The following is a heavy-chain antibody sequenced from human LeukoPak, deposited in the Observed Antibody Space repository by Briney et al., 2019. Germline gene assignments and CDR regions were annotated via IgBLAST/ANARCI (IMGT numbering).Heavy chain of an antibody. D-gene: IGHD3-9*01. CDR3: ARDFRYFDWLSPPDY. V-gene: IGHV3-20*04. CDR2: INWNGGST. J-gene: IGHJ4*02. CDR1: GFTFDDYG. Sequence: SGGSLRLSCAASGFTFDDYGMSWVRQAPGKGLEWVSGINWNGGSTGYADSVKGRFTISRDNAKNSLYLQRNSLRAEDTALYYCARDFRYFDWLSPPDYWGQGTLVTVSS.